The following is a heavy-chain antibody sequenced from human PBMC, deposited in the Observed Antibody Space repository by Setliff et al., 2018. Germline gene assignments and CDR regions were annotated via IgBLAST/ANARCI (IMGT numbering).Heavy chain of an antibody. CDR2: IIPIFGTA. CDR1: GGTFSSYA. Sequence: SVKVSCKASGGTFSSYAISWVRQAPGQGLEWMGRIIPIFGTASYAQKFQGRVTMTRDTSTSTVYMELSSLRSEDTAVYYCARDQATAMDYWGQGTLVTVSS. V-gene: IGHV1-69*05. D-gene: IGHD5-18*01. CDR3: ARDQATAMDY. J-gene: IGHJ4*02.